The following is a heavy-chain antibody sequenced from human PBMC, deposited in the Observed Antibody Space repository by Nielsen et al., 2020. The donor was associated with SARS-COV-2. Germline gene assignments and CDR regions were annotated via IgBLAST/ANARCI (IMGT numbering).Heavy chain of an antibody. CDR1: GFTFRDYA. CDR2: ISRSGDTT. V-gene: IGHV3-23*01. D-gene: IGHD5-18*01. J-gene: IGHJ4*02. Sequence: GESLKISCAASGFTFRDYAMSWVRQAPGKGLEWVSAISRSGDTTYYADSVKGRFTISRDNSKETLYLQINRLRAEDTAIYYCAIPSNGYNFGVFDSWGQGTLVTVSS. CDR3: AIPSNGYNFGVFDS.